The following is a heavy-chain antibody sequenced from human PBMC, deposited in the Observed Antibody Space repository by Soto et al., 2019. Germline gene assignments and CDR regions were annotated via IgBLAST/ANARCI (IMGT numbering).Heavy chain of an antibody. V-gene: IGHV1-46*01. J-gene: IGHJ6*02. CDR1: GYTFTSYY. Sequence: ASVKVSCKASGYTFTSYYMHWVRQAPGQGLEWMGIINPSGGSTSYAQKFQGRVTMTRDTSTSTVYMELSSLRSEDTAVYYCAREKYSSGWYVLMSGYYGMDVWGQGTTVTVSS. CDR2: INPSGGST. D-gene: IGHD6-19*01. CDR3: AREKYSSGWYVLMSGYYGMDV.